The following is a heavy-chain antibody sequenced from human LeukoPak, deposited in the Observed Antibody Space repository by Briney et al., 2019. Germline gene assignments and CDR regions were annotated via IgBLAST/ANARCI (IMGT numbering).Heavy chain of an antibody. V-gene: IGHV3-53*01. J-gene: IGHJ4*02. Sequence: PGGSLRLSCVASGFTFTTYAMSWVRQAPGKGLECVSVIYSGGSTYYADSVKGRFTISRDNSKNTLYLQMNSLRAEDTAVYYCARYPSDQYYFDYWGQGTLVTVSS. CDR3: ARYPSDQYYFDY. CDR1: GFTFTTYA. CDR2: IYSGGST.